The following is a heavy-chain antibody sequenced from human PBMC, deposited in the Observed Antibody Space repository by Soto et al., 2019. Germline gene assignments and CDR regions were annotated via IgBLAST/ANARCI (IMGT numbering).Heavy chain of an antibody. D-gene: IGHD2-8*01. J-gene: IGHJ6*02. Sequence: QVQLVESGGGVVQPGRSLRLSCGASGFTFRDYGMHWVRQAPGKGLEWVAVIWNDGSNEEYAESVKGRFTISRDNSKDTLYLQMNSLRSEDTGVYFCATPRNGDDYFGLDVWGQGTTVTVSS. CDR3: ATPRNGDDYFGLDV. V-gene: IGHV3-33*08. CDR1: GFTFRDYG. CDR2: IWNDGSNE.